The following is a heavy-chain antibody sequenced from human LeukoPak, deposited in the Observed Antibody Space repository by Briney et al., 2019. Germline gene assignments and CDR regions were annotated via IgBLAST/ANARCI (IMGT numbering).Heavy chain of an antibody. Sequence: ASVTVPRKACGYTFTRYYMHWVRQAPGQGLEWMGIINPSDGVIDHAHKFQDRVTMTRDTSTSTVYMELSSLRSEDTAVYYCARRGSGSYVLDYWGQ. CDR3: ARRGSGSYVLDY. V-gene: IGHV1-46*01. D-gene: IGHD3-10*01. CDR1: GYTFTRYY. CDR2: INPSDGVI. J-gene: IGHJ4*02.